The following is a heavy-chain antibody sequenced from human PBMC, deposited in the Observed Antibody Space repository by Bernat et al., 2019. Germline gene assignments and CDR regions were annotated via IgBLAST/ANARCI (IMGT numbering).Heavy chain of an antibody. J-gene: IGHJ3*02. CDR3: ARASGGDDYGDYVLAYDM. CDR1: GFTFSDYY. CDR2: ISSSGSTI. D-gene: IGHD4-17*01. Sequence: VQLVESGGGLVQPGGSLRLSCAASGFTFSDYYMSWIRQAPGKGLEWVSYISSSGSTIYYADSLKGRFNISRDNAKNSLYLQMNRLRAEDTAVYYCARASGGDDYGDYVLAYDMWGQGTMVTGSS. V-gene: IGHV3-11*01.